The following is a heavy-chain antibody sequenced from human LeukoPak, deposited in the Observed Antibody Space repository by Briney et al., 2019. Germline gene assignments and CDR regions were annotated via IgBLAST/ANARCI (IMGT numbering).Heavy chain of an antibody. Sequence: GGSLRLSCAASGFTFSSYAMSWVRQAPGKGLEWVSAISGSGGSTYYADSVKGRFTISRDNSKNTLYLQMNSLRAEDTAVYYCAKGLRSVAGPRRNPYYYYGMDVWGQGTTVTVSS. CDR2: ISGSGGST. CDR3: AKGLRSVAGPRRNPYYYYGMDV. J-gene: IGHJ6*02. V-gene: IGHV3-23*01. CDR1: GFTFSSYA. D-gene: IGHD6-19*01.